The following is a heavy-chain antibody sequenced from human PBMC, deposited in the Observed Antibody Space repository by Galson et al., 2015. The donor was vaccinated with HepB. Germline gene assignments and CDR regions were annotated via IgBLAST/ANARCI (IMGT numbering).Heavy chain of an antibody. Sequence: SVKVSCKASGYTFTSYRINWVRQAPGQGLEWMGWIRVFNGNTNYAQKFQGRVTMTTDTSTRTAYMDLGNLRSDDTAVYYCAREYWAIVGATAYFDYWGHGTLVTVSS. CDR3: AREYWAIVGATAYFDY. CDR2: IRVFNGNT. V-gene: IGHV1-18*01. D-gene: IGHD1-26*01. J-gene: IGHJ4*01. CDR1: GYTFTSYR.